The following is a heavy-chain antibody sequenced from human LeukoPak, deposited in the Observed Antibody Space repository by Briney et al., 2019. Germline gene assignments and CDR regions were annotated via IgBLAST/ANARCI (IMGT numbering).Heavy chain of an antibody. CDR1: GYDFTSVG. Sequence: ASVKVSCKASGYDFTSVGITWVRRAPGQGLEWMGWISPYNGNTRYAQKFQGRVAMTTDTSTTTAYMEWRGLRFNNTAVYYCARAGPGSGWYFDYWGQGTLVTVSS. CDR3: ARAGPGSGWYFDY. CDR2: ISPYNGNT. D-gene: IGHD6-19*01. J-gene: IGHJ4*02. V-gene: IGHV1-18*01.